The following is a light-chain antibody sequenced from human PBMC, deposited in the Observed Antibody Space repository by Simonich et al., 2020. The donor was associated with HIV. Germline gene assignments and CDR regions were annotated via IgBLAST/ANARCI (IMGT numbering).Light chain of an antibody. CDR1: ALPKKY. Sequence: SYELTQPPSVSVSPGQTARITCSGDALPKKYAYWYQQKPGQAPVLVIYKDSERPSGSPERFSGSSSGTTVTLTISGVQAEDEADYYCQSADSSGTYHVVFGGGTKLTVL. V-gene: IGLV3-25*03. J-gene: IGLJ2*01. CDR3: QSADSSGTYHVV. CDR2: KDS.